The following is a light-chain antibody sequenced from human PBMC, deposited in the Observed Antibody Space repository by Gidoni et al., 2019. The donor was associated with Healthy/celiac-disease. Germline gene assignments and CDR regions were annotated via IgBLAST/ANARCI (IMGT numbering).Light chain of an antibody. V-gene: IGKV1-33*01. CDR1: QDISNY. CDR2: DAS. Sequence: IQMTQSPSSLSASVGDRVTIHCQASQDISNYLNWYQQKPGKAPKLLIYDASNLETGVPSRFSGSGSGTDFTFTISSLQPEDIATYYCQQYDNLPLTFGGRTKVEIK. J-gene: IGKJ4*01. CDR3: QQYDNLPLT.